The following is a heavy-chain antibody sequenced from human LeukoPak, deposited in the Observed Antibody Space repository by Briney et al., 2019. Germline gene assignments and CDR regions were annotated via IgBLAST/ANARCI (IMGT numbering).Heavy chain of an antibody. Sequence: GGSLRLSCAASGFTFSDYHMSWIPQAPGKGLEWGSYISSGSRYRNHADSLKGRFTISRDNAKNSLYLQMNSLKAEDTAVYYCARGGRVIDFWGQGTLVTVSS. D-gene: IGHD3-22*01. V-gene: IGHV3-11*05. CDR1: GFTFSDYH. CDR3: ARGGRVIDF. CDR2: ISSGSRYR. J-gene: IGHJ4*02.